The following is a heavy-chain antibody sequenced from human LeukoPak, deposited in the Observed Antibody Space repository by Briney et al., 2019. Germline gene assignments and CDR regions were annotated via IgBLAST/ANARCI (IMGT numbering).Heavy chain of an antibody. CDR3: ARGPAIGIDF. D-gene: IGHD5-18*01. CDR2: IIPNSGAT. CDR1: VYTFTDYF. Sequence: ASVTVSCKASVYTFTDYFLHWVREAPGQGLEWMGWIIPNSGATNYARKFQGRVTITRDTSISAAYLDLGSLTSDDTAMYYCARGPAIGIDFWGQGTLVTVSS. V-gene: IGHV1-2*02. J-gene: IGHJ4*02.